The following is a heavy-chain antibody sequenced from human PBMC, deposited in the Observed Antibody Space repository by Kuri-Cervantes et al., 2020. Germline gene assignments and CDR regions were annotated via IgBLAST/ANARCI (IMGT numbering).Heavy chain of an antibody. D-gene: IGHD2-15*01. CDR2: INAGNGNT. V-gene: IGHV1-3*01. J-gene: IGHJ3*02. CDR3: ARGVPLGYCSGGSCYASAFDI. Sequence: ASVKVSCKASGYTFTSYAMHWVRQAPGQRLEWMGWINAGNGNTKYSQKFQGRVTITRDTSASTAYMELSSLRSEDTAVYYCARGVPLGYCSGGSCYASAFDIWGQGTMVIVSS. CDR1: GYTFTSYA.